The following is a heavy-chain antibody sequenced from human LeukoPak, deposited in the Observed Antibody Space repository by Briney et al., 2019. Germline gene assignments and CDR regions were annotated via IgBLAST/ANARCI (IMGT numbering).Heavy chain of an antibody. D-gene: IGHD1-1*01. CDR2: ISFDGNTK. Sequence: GGSLRLSCAACGFPFRTHAMHWVRQAPGKGLEWVAFISFDGNTKYYSDSVRGRFPISRDNSKNTVYLQMNSLRPEDTAVYYCARDMSEKYTADYWGQGTLVTVSS. V-gene: IGHV3-30*01. J-gene: IGHJ4*02. CDR1: GFPFRTHA. CDR3: ARDMSEKYTADY.